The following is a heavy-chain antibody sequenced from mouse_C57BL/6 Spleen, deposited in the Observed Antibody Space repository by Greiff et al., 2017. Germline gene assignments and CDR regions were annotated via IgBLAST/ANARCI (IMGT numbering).Heavy chain of an antibody. CDR3: ARGEYYYGSSYYALDD. V-gene: IGHV1-18*01. CDR1: GYTFTDYN. J-gene: IGHJ4*01. CDR2: INPNHGGT. Sequence: EVKVVESGPELVKPGASVKIPCKASGYTFTDYNMDWVKQSHGKSLEWIGDINPNHGGTIYTQKFKGKATLTVDTSSSTAYMELRSQTSEDTAVDYCARGEYYYGSSYYALDDWGQGTSVTVSS. D-gene: IGHD1-1*01.